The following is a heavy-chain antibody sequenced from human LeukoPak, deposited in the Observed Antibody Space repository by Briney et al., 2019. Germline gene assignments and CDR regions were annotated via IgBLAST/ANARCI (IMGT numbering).Heavy chain of an antibody. V-gene: IGHV3-9*01. Sequence: PGRSLRLSCAASGFTFDDYAMHWVRQAPGKGLEWVSGISWNSGSIGYADSVKGRFTISRDNAKNSLYLQMNSLRAEDTALYYCAKDRVVRGAIGGYFDYWGQGTLVTVPS. CDR3: AKDRVVRGAIGGYFDY. CDR2: ISWNSGSI. CDR1: GFTFDDYA. D-gene: IGHD3-10*01. J-gene: IGHJ4*02.